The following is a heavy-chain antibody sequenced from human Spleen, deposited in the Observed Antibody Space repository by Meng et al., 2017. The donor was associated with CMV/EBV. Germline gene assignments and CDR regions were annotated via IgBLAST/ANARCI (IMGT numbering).Heavy chain of an antibody. J-gene: IGHJ4*02. D-gene: IGHD7-27*01. CDR2: ISISGGTT. V-gene: IGHV3-23*01. CDR3: AKDTGEFDY. CDR1: GFTFSNYA. Sequence: RLSCAASGFTFSNYAMTWVRQAPGKGLEWVSTISISGGTTFYEDSVRGRFTISRDNSKNTLYLQMNSLRAEDTAVYYCAKDTGEFDYWGQGTLVTVSS.